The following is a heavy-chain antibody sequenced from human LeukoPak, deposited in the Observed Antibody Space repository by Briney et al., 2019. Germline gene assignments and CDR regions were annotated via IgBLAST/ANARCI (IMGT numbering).Heavy chain of an antibody. CDR1: GFTFSSDA. D-gene: IGHD4-23*01. J-gene: IGHJ4*02. CDR3: AKDREPVTVVTPCSYFDY. CDR2: ISGSGGST. V-gene: IGHV3-23*01. Sequence: VGSLRLSCAVSGFTFSSDAMSWGSQPPRKGLEGGSAISGSGGSTYYTHSVKGRFTISGDTSKNNLSLHMNSLRAEDTAVYYCAKDREPVTVVTPCSYFDYWGEGTPVTVSS.